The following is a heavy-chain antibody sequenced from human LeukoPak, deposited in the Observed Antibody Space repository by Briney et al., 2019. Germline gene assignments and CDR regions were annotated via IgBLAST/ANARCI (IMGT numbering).Heavy chain of an antibody. Sequence: GGSLRLSCAASGFTFSSYWMSWVRQAPGKGLEWVANIKQDGSEKRYVDPVKGRFTISRDNAKNSLYLQMNSLRAEDTAVYYCARAPATNEWRCMDYWGQGTLVTVSS. CDR1: GFTFSSYW. CDR3: ARAPATNEWRCMDY. J-gene: IGHJ4*02. D-gene: IGHD2-8*02. CDR2: IKQDGSEK. V-gene: IGHV3-7*01.